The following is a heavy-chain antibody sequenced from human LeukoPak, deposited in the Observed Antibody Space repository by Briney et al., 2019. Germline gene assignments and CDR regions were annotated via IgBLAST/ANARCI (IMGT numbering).Heavy chain of an antibody. J-gene: IGHJ4*02. CDR2: IYYSGST. CDR1: GGSISSHY. D-gene: IGHD3-10*01. CDR3: ARQDDYGSGSYYYFDY. V-gene: IGHV4-59*11. Sequence: SETLSLTCTVSGGSISSHYWSWIRQPPGKGLEWIWYIYYSGSTNYNPSLKSRVTISVDTSKNQFSLKLSSVTAADTAVCYCARQDDYGSGSYYYFDYWGQGTLVTVSS.